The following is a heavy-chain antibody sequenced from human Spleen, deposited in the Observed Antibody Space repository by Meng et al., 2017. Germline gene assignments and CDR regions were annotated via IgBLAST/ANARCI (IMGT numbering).Heavy chain of an antibody. CDR3: ARGPTTMAHDFDY. CDR1: GGSFSDYY. V-gene: IGHV4-34*01. D-gene: IGHD4-11*01. CDR2: INHSGST. J-gene: IGHJ4*02. Sequence: QVQLQKWGAGLLQPSETLSLTGVVSGGSFSDYYWSWIRQPPGKGLEWIGEINHSGSTNYNPSLESRATISVDTSQNNLSLKLSSVTAADSAVYYCARGPTTMAHDFDYWGQGTLVTVSS.